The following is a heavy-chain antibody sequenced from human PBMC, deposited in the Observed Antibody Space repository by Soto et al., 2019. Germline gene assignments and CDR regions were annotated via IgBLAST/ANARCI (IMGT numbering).Heavy chain of an antibody. Sequence: QVQLVQSGAEVKKPGASVKVSCKASGYTFTSYDINWVRQATGQGLEWMGWMNPNSGNTGYAQKFQGRVTMTRNTPISTADRGRSGLRSEATAVFYGAVPPNDYGARHGGRGTLVTVSS. D-gene: IGHD4-17*01. CDR2: MNPNSGNT. CDR3: AVPPNDYGARH. CDR1: GYTFTSYD. V-gene: IGHV1-8*01. J-gene: IGHJ4*02.